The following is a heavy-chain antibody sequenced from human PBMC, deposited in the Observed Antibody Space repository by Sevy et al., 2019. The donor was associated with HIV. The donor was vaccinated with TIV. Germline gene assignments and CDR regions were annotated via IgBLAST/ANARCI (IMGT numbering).Heavy chain of an antibody. CDR1: GFTFTGYA. V-gene: IGHV3-23*01. CDR2: MTGNGGST. Sequence: GGSLRLSCAAAGFTFTGYAMSWVRQGPGKGLEWISGMTGNGGSTYYADTVKGRFTISRDNSKNTLYLNMNSLRAEYTAVYYCAKWSRRYSNSWYGVDYWGQGALVTVSS. D-gene: IGHD6-13*01. CDR3: AKWSRRYSNSWYGVDY. J-gene: IGHJ4*02.